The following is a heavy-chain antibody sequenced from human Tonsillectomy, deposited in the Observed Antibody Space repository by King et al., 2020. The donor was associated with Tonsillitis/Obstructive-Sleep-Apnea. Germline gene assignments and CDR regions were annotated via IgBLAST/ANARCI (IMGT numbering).Heavy chain of an antibody. D-gene: IGHD2-15*01. CDR3: ARVPLRYCSGGSCYGNWFDP. CDR1: GDSVSSNSAA. Sequence: VQLQQSGPGLVKPSLTLSLTCAISGDSVSSNSAAWIWIRQFPSRGLQWLGRTYYRSKWYSDYAASVKSRIAINPDTSKNQFSLRLNSVTSEDTAVYYCARVPLRYCSGGSCYGNWFDPWGQGTLVIVSS. J-gene: IGHJ5*02. V-gene: IGHV6-1*01. CDR2: TYYRSKWYS.